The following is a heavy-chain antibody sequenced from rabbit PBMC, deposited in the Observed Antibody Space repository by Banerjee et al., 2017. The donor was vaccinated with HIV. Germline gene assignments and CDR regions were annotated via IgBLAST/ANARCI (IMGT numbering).Heavy chain of an antibody. D-gene: IGHD8-1*01. CDR2: IDPVFGST. J-gene: IGHJ4*01. V-gene: IGHV1S45*01. CDR1: GFSFSGSYW. CDR3: VRGGSSYYEYYFNL. Sequence: QEQLVESGGGLVKPGASLTLTCTASGFSFSGSYWICWVRQAPGKGLEWIGYIDPVFGSTYYASWVNGRFTISSHNAQNTLYLQLNSLTAADTATYFCVRGGSSYYEYYFNLWGPGTLVTVS.